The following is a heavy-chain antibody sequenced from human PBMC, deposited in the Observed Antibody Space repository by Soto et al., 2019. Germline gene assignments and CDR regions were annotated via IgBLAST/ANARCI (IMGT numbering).Heavy chain of an antibody. Sequence: QVQLVQSGTEVKKPGASVKVSCKASGYIMTTYGVSWVRQAPGQGLEWVGWISAYNDHTNYAQKFQGRVTMTTDTSTGTSYMELRSLGSDDTAVYYCARGTYFDYWGQGTLVTVSS. V-gene: IGHV1-18*01. CDR2: ISAYNDHT. CDR1: GYIMTTYG. D-gene: IGHD1-1*01. J-gene: IGHJ4*02. CDR3: ARGTYFDY.